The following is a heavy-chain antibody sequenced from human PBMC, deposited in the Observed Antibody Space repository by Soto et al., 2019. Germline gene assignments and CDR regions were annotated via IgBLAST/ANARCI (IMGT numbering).Heavy chain of an antibody. V-gene: IGHV3-30*03. CDR2: ISRDGRTK. CDR1: GFTVSSKG. Sequence: QVQLVESGGGVVQPGRSLRLSCSVSGFTVSSKGMHWVRQAPGKGLEWVAVISRDGRTKFYADSVEGRFTISKDSSRNTLFLEMDSLRSDETAVYYCTGEVASGYWGQGTLVTVSS. J-gene: IGHJ4*02. D-gene: IGHD2-8*02. CDR3: TGEVASGY.